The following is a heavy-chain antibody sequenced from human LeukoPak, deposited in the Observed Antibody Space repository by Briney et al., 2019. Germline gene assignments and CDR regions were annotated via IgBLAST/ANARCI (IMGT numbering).Heavy chain of an antibody. CDR3: ARDKGDYDTSGSLFVF. Sequence: PGGSLRLSCVASGFTFSGYWMSWVRQVPRKGLEWVANIKQGGGEIYYVDSVKGRFTISRDNAKNSLYLQMNSLRAEDTAVYYCARDKGDYDTSGSLFVFGGQGTLVTVSS. J-gene: IGHJ4*02. CDR1: GFTFSGYW. D-gene: IGHD3-22*01. CDR2: IKQGGGEI. V-gene: IGHV3-7*03.